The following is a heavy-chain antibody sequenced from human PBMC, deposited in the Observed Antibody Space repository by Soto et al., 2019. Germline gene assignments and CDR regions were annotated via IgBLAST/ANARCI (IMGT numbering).Heavy chain of an antibody. CDR3: ASSGYCGGDCYPNKFYYYYYGMDV. Sequence: PSETLSLTCTVSGGSISSSSYYWGWIRQPPGKGLEWIGSIYYSGSTYYNPSLKSRVTISVNTSKKQFSLKLSSVTAAEKAVYYCASSGYCGGDCYPNKFYYYYYGMDVWGQGTTVTVSS. CDR2: IYYSGST. J-gene: IGHJ6*02. D-gene: IGHD2-21*02. CDR1: GGSISSSSYY. V-gene: IGHV4-39*01.